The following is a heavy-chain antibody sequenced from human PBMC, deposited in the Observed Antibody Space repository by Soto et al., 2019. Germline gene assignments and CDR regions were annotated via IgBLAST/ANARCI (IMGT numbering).Heavy chain of an antibody. V-gene: IGHV1-2*02. J-gene: IGHJ4*02. CDR1: VYTFPGYY. Sequence: QVQLVPSGAEVKKPGASVKVSCKASVYTFPGYYLQWVRQAPGQGLEWMGWLNPNSGGTNYAQKVHGRTTMTRDESISTASVEQSSMLSDDTAVYYCARDWKGDYGDSCDWGQGGLVAVS. CDR2: LNPNSGGT. CDR3: ARDWKGDYGDSCD. D-gene: IGHD4-17*01.